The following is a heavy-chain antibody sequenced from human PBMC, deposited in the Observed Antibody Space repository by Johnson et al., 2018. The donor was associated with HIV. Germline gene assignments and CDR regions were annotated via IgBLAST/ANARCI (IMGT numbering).Heavy chain of an antibody. D-gene: IGHD1-26*01. CDR3: AKGLGSYYEAFDI. CDR2: IYSGGST. CDR1: GFTFSSYG. Sequence: QVQVVESGGGVVQPGRSLRLSCAASGFTFSSYGMHWVRQAPGKGLEWVSVIYSGGSTYYAASVKGRFTISRDNSKNTLYLQMNSLRAEDTAVYYCAKGLGSYYEAFDIWGQGTMVTVSS. V-gene: IGHV3-NL1*01. J-gene: IGHJ3*02.